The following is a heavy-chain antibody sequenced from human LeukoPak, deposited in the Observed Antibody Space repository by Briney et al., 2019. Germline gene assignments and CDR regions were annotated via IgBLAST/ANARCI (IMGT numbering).Heavy chain of an antibody. Sequence: GGSLRLSCSVSGFTFSTFAMHWVRQAPGKGLEYVSGISSNGGSTYYADSVKGRFTTTRDNSKNMLYLQMNSLSAEDTAVYYCARGPGYSSGWYVLSVDYWGQGTLVTVSS. D-gene: IGHD6-19*01. V-gene: IGHV3-64*04. CDR1: GFTFSTFA. J-gene: IGHJ4*02. CDR2: ISSNGGST. CDR3: ARGPGYSSGWYVLSVDY.